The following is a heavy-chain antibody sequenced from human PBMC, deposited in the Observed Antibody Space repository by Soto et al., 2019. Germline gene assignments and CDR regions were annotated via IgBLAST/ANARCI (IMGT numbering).Heavy chain of an antibody. CDR1: GFSLTTSGVG. V-gene: IGHV2-5*02. Sequence: QITLNESGPTQVKPRQTLTLTCTFSGFSLTTSGVGVGWIRQSPGKAPEWLALIYWDDDKRYSPSLKSRLTITKHTYKNQVVLAMADLDPADTATYYCAHRVLRTVFGLVTTTAIYFDFWGQGTPVAVSS. CDR2: IYWDDDK. CDR3: AHRVLRTVFGLVTTTAIYFDF. J-gene: IGHJ4*02. D-gene: IGHD3-3*01.